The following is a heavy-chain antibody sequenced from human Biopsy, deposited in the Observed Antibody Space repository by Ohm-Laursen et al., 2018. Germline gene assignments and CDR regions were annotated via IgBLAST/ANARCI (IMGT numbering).Heavy chain of an antibody. CDR1: GFTFSDFS. CDR2: ISASGNHI. CDR3: ARDGEAKYCKHGVCPSDF. Sequence: SLRLSCSASGFTFSDFSMNWVRQAPGKGLEWASSISASGNHIYYTDSVKGRFTVSRDNGKNSVYLQMNSLRVEDTAVYYCARDGEAKYCKHGVCPSDFWGQGTLVTVSS. D-gene: IGHD2-8*01. V-gene: IGHV3-21*01. J-gene: IGHJ4*02.